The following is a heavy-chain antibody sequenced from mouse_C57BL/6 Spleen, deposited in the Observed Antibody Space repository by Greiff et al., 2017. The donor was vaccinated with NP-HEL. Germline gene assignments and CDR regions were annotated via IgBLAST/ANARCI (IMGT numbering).Heavy chain of an antibody. CDR3: ARGYDYDGTAMDY. J-gene: IGHJ4*01. Sequence: VQLQQPGAELVKPGASVKLSCKASGYTFTSYWMHWVKQRPGQGLEWIGMIHPNSGSTNYNEKFKSKATLTVDKSSSTAYMQLSSLTSEDSAVYYCARGYDYDGTAMDYWGQGTSVTVSS. CDR1: GYTFTSYW. D-gene: IGHD2-4*01. V-gene: IGHV1-64*01. CDR2: IHPNSGST.